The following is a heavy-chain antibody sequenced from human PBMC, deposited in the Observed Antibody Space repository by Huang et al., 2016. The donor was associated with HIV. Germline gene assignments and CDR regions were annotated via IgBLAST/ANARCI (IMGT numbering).Heavy chain of an antibody. J-gene: IGHJ6*03. Sequence: QVRLEQWGEGVVKPSDTLSLTCAVYGASFTTYFWSWIRQSPVKGLIWIGERKPGGPSNDNPVFKSRVSMSVATPKDQFSLSLRDMTAADAAIYYCARLPTPSYYDTWSLSPVEEDFFYFNMDLWGRGTPVIVSS. CDR3: ARLPTPSYYDTWSLSPVEEDFFYFNMDL. CDR2: RKPGGPS. V-gene: IGHV4-34*02. D-gene: IGHD3-3*01. CDR1: GASFTTYF.